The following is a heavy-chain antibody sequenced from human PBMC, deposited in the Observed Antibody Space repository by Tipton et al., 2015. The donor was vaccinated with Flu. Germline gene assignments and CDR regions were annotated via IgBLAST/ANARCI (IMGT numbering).Heavy chain of an antibody. V-gene: IGHV4-61*02. CDR1: GDSISSGTYY. CDR2: VYTSGST. D-gene: IGHD3-9*01. Sequence: TLSLTCTVSGDSISSGTYYWSWIRQPAGKGLEWIGRVYTSGSTNYNPSLRSRVTISVDTSKNQFSLKLSSVTAADTAVYYCARDRYDILTGSFSWFDPWGQGTLVTVSS. CDR3: ARDRYDILTGSFSWFDP. J-gene: IGHJ5*02.